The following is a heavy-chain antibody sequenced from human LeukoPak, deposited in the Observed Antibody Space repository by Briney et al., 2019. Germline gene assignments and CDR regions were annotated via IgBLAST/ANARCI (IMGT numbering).Heavy chain of an antibody. CDR3: AKSDILTGSYAFDI. V-gene: IGHV3-48*01. Sequence: PGGSLRLSCAASGFTFSSYSMNWVRQAPGKGLEWVSYISSSGSTIYYADSVKGRFTISRDNAKNSLYLQMDSLRAEDTAVYYCAKSDILTGSYAFDIWGQGTMVTVSS. CDR1: GFTFSSYS. D-gene: IGHD3-9*01. CDR2: ISSSGSTI. J-gene: IGHJ3*02.